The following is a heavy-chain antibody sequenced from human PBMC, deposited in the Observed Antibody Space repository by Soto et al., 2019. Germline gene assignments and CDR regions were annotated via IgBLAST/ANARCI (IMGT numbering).Heavy chain of an antibody. Sequence: SETMCVTWTVADGSISSYGGSWIRQPPGKGLEWIGYIYYSGSTNYNPSLKSRVTISVDTSKNQFSLKLTSVTAADTAVYYCARDKITGLFDYWGQGTLVTVSS. CDR2: IYYSGST. V-gene: IGHV4-59*12. CDR3: ARDKITGLFDY. J-gene: IGHJ4*02. CDR1: DGSISSYG. D-gene: IGHD2-8*02.